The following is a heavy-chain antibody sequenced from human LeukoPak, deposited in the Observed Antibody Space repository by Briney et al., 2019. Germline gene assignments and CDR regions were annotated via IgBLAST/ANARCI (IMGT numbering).Heavy chain of an antibody. Sequence: SETLSLTCTVSGGSISSSSYYWGWIRQPPGKGLEWIGSIYYSGSTYYNPSLKSRITISVDTSKNQFSLKLSSVTAADTAVYYCARSCSSTSCPSDYWGQGTLVTVSS. D-gene: IGHD2-2*01. CDR1: GGSISSSSYY. CDR3: ARSCSSTSCPSDY. J-gene: IGHJ4*02. CDR2: IYYSGST. V-gene: IGHV4-39*01.